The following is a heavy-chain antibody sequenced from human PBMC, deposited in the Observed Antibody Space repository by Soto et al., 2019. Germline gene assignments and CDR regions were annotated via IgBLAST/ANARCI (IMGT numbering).Heavy chain of an antibody. CDR1: GYTFTSYD. Sequence: ASVKVSCKASGYTFTSYDINWVRQATGQGLEWMGWMNPNSGNTGYAQKFQGRVTMTRNTSISTAYMELSSLRSEDTAVYYCARIVDTAMVTNYYYCGMDVWGQGTTVTVSS. V-gene: IGHV1-8*01. CDR2: MNPNSGNT. CDR3: ARIVDTAMVTNYYYCGMDV. J-gene: IGHJ6*02. D-gene: IGHD5-18*01.